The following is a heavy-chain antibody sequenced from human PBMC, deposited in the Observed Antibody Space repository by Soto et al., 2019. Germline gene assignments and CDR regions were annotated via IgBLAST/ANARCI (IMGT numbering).Heavy chain of an antibody. V-gene: IGHV1-69*06. D-gene: IGHD6-19*01. Sequence: QVQLVQSGAEVKKPGSSVKVSCKASGGTFSSYAISWVRQAPGQGLEWMGGIIPIFGTANYAQKFQGRVTITADKSTSTAYMELSSLRSEDTAVYYCARELGYSSGWFPYNWFDPWGQGTLVTVSS. CDR3: ARELGYSSGWFPYNWFDP. J-gene: IGHJ5*02. CDR1: GGTFSSYA. CDR2: IIPIFGTA.